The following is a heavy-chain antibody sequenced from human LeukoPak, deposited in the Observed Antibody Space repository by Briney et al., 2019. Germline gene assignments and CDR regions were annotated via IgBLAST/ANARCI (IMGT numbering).Heavy chain of an antibody. CDR3: ARDPTIFGVVIIYYFDY. J-gene: IGHJ4*02. CDR1: GFTFSSYA. V-gene: IGHV3-30*01. CDR2: ISYDRSNK. Sequence: GSLRLSCAASGFTFSSYAMHWVRQAPGKGLEWVAVISYDRSNKYYADSVKGRFTISRDNSKNTLYLQMNSLRAEDTAVYYCARDPTIFGVVIIYYFDYWGQGTLVTVSS. D-gene: IGHD3-3*01.